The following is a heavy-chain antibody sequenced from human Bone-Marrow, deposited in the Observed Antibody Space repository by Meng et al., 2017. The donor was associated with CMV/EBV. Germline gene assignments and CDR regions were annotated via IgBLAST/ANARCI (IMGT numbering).Heavy chain of an antibody. CDR3: AKEARIWSGSFDAFDI. J-gene: IGHJ3*02. CDR2: IGTAGDT. D-gene: IGHD3-3*01. CDR1: GFTFSSYD. V-gene: IGHV3-13*01. Sequence: GESLKISCAASGFTFSSYDMHWVRQATGKGLEWVSAIGTAGDTYYPGSVKGRFTISRENAKNSLYLQMNSLRAGDTAVYYCAKEARIWSGSFDAFDIWGQGTMVTVSS.